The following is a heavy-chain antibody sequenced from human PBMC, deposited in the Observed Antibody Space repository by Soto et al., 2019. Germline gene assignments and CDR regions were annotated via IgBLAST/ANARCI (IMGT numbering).Heavy chain of an antibody. V-gene: IGHV1-69*06. CDR3: AREVPQFALGMDV. CDR2: IIPIFGTA. CDR1: GGTFSSYA. Sequence: GASVKVSCKASGGTFSSYAISWVRQAPGQGLEWMGGIIPIFGTANYAQKFQGRVTITADKSTSTAYMELSSLRSEDTAMYYCAREVPQFALGMDVWGQGTRSPSP. J-gene: IGHJ6*02. D-gene: IGHD3-10*01.